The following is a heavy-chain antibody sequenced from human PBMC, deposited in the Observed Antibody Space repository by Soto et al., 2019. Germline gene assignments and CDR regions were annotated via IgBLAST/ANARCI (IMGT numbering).Heavy chain of an antibody. CDR3: ASFYCSGGSCRGWFDP. D-gene: IGHD2-15*01. Sequence: QVQLVQSGAEVKKPGSSVKVSCKASGGTFSSYAISWVRQAPGQGLEWMGGIIPIFGTANYAQKFHGRVKISADESTSTAYMELSSLRSEDTAVYYCASFYCSGGSCRGWFDPWGQGTLVTVSS. CDR1: GGTFSSYA. V-gene: IGHV1-69*12. J-gene: IGHJ5*02. CDR2: IIPIFGTA.